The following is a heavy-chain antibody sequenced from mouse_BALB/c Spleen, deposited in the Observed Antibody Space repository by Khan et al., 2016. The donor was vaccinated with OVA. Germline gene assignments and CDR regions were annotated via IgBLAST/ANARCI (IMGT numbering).Heavy chain of an antibody. CDR3: ARDRWLLRAVDY. Sequence: EVELVESGGGLEQPGGSLRLSCATSGFTFTDYYMSWVRQPPGKALEWLGFIRNKANGYTTEYSASVKGRFTISRDNSQSILYLQMNTLRAEDSATYYCARDRWLLRAVDYWGQGTSVTVSS. CDR2: IRNKANGYTT. D-gene: IGHD2-3*01. V-gene: IGHV7-3*02. CDR1: GFTFTDYY. J-gene: IGHJ4*01.